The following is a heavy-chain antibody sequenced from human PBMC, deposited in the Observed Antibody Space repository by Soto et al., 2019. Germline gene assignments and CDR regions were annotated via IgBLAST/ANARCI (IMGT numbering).Heavy chain of an antibody. V-gene: IGHV1-18*01. D-gene: IGHD5-18*01. CDR1: GYTFTSYG. Sequence: ASVKVSCKASGYTFTSYGISWVRQAPGQGLEWMGWISAYNGNTNYAQKLQGRVTMTTDTSTSTAYMELRSLRSEDTAVYYCATAVDTAMVIDYWGQGTLVTVSS. CDR2: ISAYNGNT. J-gene: IGHJ4*02. CDR3: ATAVDTAMVIDY.